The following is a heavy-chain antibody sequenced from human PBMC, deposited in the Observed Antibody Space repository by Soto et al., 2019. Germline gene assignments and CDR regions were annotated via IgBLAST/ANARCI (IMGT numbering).Heavy chain of an antibody. CDR1: GGTFSSYA. V-gene: IGHV1-69*13. J-gene: IGHJ4*02. CDR3: AVENEGSSLLFDY. Sequence: SVKVSCKASGGTFSSYAISWVRQAPGQGLEWMRGIIPIFGTANYAQKFQGRVTITADESTSTAYMELSSLRSEDTAVYYCAVENEGSSLLFDYWGQGTLVTVSS. D-gene: IGHD6-6*01. CDR2: IIPIFGTA.